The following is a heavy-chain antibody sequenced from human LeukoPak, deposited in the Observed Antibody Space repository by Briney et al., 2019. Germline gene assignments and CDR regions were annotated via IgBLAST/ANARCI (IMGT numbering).Heavy chain of an antibody. J-gene: IGHJ6*03. D-gene: IGHD6-6*01. CDR2: INPSGGST. V-gene: IGHV1-46*01. Sequence: ASVKVSCKASGCTFTSYYMHWVRQAPGQGLEWMGIINPSGGSTSYAQKFQGRVTMTRDMSTSTVYMELSSLRSEDTAVYYCARDREQLVDYYYYMDVWGKGTTVTVSS. CDR1: GCTFTSYY. CDR3: ARDREQLVDYYYYMDV.